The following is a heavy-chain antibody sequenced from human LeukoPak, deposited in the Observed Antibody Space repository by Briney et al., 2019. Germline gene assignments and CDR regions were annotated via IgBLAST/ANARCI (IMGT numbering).Heavy chain of an antibody. Sequence: GSLRLSCVASGFPFSVSWMHWVRQAPGKGLVWVSLIRSDGTITNYADSVKGRFITSGDNTKNTVYLQMNSLRAEDTGIYYCAKDHYYSMEVWGQGTTVTVTS. CDR3: AKDHYYSMEV. CDR1: GFPFSVSW. CDR2: IRSDGTIT. J-gene: IGHJ6*02. V-gene: IGHV3-74*01.